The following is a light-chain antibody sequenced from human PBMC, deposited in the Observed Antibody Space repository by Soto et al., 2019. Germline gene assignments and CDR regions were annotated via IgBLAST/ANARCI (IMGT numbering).Light chain of an antibody. J-gene: IGKJ5*01. V-gene: IGKV1-39*01. CDR2: KAS. CDR1: QSISSY. Sequence: DIQMTQSPSSLSASVGDRVTITCRASQSISSYLNWYQQKPGKAPKLLIYKASTLKSGVPSRFSGSGSGTEFTLTISSLQPDDFATYYCQQADSFPLTFGHGTRLEIK. CDR3: QQADSFPLT.